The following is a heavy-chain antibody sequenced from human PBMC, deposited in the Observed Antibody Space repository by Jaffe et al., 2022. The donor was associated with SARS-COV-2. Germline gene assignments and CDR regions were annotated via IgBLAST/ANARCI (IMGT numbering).Heavy chain of an antibody. CDR2: MNLDGNEK. V-gene: IGHV3-7*03. D-gene: IGHD2-21*01. CDR3: AREAHSAFDY. CDR1: GISFSSYW. Sequence: EVQVVESGGGLVQPGGSLRLSCVASGISFSSYWMSWVRQAPGRGLEWVATMNLDGNEKFYVDSVKGRFSISRDNTKNSLYLQMNSLRADDTAVYYCAREAHSAFDYWGQGTLVTVSS. J-gene: IGHJ4*02.